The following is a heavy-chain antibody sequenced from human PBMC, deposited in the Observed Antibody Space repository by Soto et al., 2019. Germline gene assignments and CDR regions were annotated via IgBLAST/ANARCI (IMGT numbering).Heavy chain of an antibody. V-gene: IGHV1-46*01. CDR3: ARETPLGAFDI. J-gene: IGHJ3*02. CDR1: GYTFTSYY. D-gene: IGHD6-6*01. Sequence: ASVKVSCKASGYTFTSYYMHWVRQTPGQGLEWMGIINPSGGSTSYAQKFQGRVTMTRDTSTSTVYMELSSLRSEDTAVYYCARETPLGAFDIWGQGTMVTVSS. CDR2: INPSGGST.